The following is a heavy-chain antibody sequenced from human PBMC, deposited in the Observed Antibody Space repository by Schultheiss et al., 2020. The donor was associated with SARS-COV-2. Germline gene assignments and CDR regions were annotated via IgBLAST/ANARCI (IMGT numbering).Heavy chain of an antibody. D-gene: IGHD3-10*01. V-gene: IGHV3-48*01. J-gene: IGHJ6*03. CDR3: ARVGSAFTDYYYYMDV. Sequence: GGSLRLSCAASGFTFSSYSMNWVRQATGKGLEWVSYISSSSSTIYYADSVKGRFTISRDNSKNTLYLQMNSLRAEDTAVYYCARVGSAFTDYYYYMDVWGKGTTVTVSS. CDR2: ISSSSSTI. CDR1: GFTFSSYS.